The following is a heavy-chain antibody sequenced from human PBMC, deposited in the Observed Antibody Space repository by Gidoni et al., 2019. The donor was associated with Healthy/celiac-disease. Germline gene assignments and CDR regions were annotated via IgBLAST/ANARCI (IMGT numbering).Heavy chain of an antibody. CDR1: GFTFSSYE. CDR3: ARVGATVSVVFDI. V-gene: IGHV3-48*03. J-gene: IGHJ3*02. Sequence: EVQLVESGGGLVQPGGSLRLSCAASGFTFSSYEMNWVRQAPGKGLEWVSYISSSGSTIYYADSVKCRFTISRDNAKNSLYLQMNSLRAEETAVYYCARVGATVSVVFDIWGQGTMVTVSS. D-gene: IGHD1-26*01. CDR2: ISSSGSTI.